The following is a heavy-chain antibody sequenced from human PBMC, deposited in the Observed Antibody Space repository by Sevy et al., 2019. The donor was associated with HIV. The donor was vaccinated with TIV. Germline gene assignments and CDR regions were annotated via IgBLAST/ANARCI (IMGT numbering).Heavy chain of an antibody. D-gene: IGHD3-22*01. Sequence: SETLSLGCTVSGDSLSGYQWNWIRQPPGKGLEWIGYIYDSGRTNYNPSLESRVTISVDTSKNQFHLNLNSVTAADTAVYYCARSVNNYEGGVYQMGLDYWGQGTLVTVSS. J-gene: IGHJ4*02. CDR2: IYDSGRT. CDR3: ARSVNNYEGGVYQMGLDY. CDR1: GDSLSGYQ. V-gene: IGHV4-59*01.